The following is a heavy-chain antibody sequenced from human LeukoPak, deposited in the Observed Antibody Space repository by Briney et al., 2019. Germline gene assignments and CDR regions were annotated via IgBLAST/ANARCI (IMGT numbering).Heavy chain of an antibody. V-gene: IGHV3-30*02. J-gene: IGHJ4*02. CDR1: GFTFSSYG. D-gene: IGHD3-22*01. Sequence: GGSLRLSCAASGFTFSSYGIHWVRQAPGKGLEWVAFIRYDGSNKYYADSVKGRFTISRDNSKNTLYLQMNRLRAEDTAVYYCAKDFSVYNYDSRVLDSWGQGTLVTVSS. CDR3: AKDFSVYNYDSRVLDS. CDR2: IRYDGSNK.